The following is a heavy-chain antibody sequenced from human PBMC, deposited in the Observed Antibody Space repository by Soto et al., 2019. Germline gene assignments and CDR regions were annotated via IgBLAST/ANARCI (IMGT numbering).Heavy chain of an antibody. CDR1: GDNFAVYG. J-gene: IGHJ4*02. CDR3: ARGGVSTRTFDY. Sequence: PGECLNISCEDSGDNFAVYGIAWVRQMPGKGLELMGIIYPSDSDTRYGPSFRGQVTISADKSISSAYLQWSSLRASDTAMYYCARGGVSTRTFDYWGQGTTVTVSS. CDR2: IYPSDSDT. D-gene: IGHD3-3*01. V-gene: IGHV5-51*01.